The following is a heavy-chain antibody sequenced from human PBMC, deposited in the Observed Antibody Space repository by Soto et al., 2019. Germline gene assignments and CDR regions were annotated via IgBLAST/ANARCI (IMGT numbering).Heavy chain of an antibody. J-gene: IGHJ3*02. D-gene: IGHD3-22*01. Sequence: SVKVSCKASGFTFTSSAVQWVRQARGQRLEWIGWIVVGSGNTNYAQKFQERVTITRDMSTSTAYMELSSLRSEDTAVYYCAALLRDSIGYYYVGNAFDILCQGTMVTVSS. CDR2: IVVGSGNT. V-gene: IGHV1-58*01. CDR3: AALLRDSIGYYYVGNAFDI. CDR1: GFTFTSSA.